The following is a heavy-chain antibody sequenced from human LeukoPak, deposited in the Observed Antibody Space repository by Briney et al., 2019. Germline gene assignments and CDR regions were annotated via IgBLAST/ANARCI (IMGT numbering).Heavy chain of an antibody. Sequence: GGTLRLSCAASGFTFSNYDMSWVRQAPGKGLEWVSSISTSSIYIYYADSVKGRFTISRDNAKNSLFLQMNSLRAEDTAVYYCARDGAGWDNWFDPWGQGALVTVSS. CDR3: ARDGAGWDNWFDP. V-gene: IGHV3-21*01. CDR2: ISTSSIYI. D-gene: IGHD1-26*01. CDR1: GFTFSNYD. J-gene: IGHJ5*02.